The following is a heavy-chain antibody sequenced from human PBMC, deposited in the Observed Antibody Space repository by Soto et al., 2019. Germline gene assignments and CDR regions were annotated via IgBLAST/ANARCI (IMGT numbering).Heavy chain of an antibody. V-gene: IGHV3-23*01. CDR2: ISVSVGST. CDR1: GFPFAPST. CDR3: AKERFVYDFGIVPAATLIGLAV. J-gene: IGHJ6*02. D-gene: IGHD2-2*01. Sequence: GGSLRLSCGVSGFPFAPSTMSWVRQAPGKGLEWVSTISVSVGSTYSADSVQGRFTVSSDISKNTMYLQMNSLSAEDTGVYYCAKERFVYDFGIVPAATLIGLAVWGQGTTVTVSS.